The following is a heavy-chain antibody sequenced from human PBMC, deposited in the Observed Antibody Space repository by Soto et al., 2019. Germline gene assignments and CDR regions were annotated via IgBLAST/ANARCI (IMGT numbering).Heavy chain of an antibody. D-gene: IGHD2-15*01. J-gene: IGHJ5*02. CDR3: ARVEVVVVAATPMDWFDP. CDR2: TNHSGST. V-gene: IGHV4-34*01. Sequence: QVQLQQWGAGLLKPSETLSLTCAVYGGSFSGYYWSWIRQPPGKGLEWIGETNHSGSTNYKPSLKSRVPISVDTNKNQFTLKLSAVTAADTAVYYCARVEVVVVAATPMDWFDPWGQGTLVTVSS. CDR1: GGSFSGYY.